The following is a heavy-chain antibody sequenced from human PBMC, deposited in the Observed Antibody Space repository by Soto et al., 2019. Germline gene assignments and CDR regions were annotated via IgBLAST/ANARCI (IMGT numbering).Heavy chain of an antibody. Sequence: GESLKISCRGSGYSFTSYWIGWVRQMPGKGLEWMGIIYPGDSDTRHSPSFQGQVIISADKSISTAYLQWSSLKASDTAMYYCARHQEGQWPDYWGQGTLVTVSS. D-gene: IGHD6-19*01. J-gene: IGHJ4*02. CDR1: GYSFTSYW. CDR3: ARHQEGQWPDY. CDR2: IYPGDSDT. V-gene: IGHV5-51*01.